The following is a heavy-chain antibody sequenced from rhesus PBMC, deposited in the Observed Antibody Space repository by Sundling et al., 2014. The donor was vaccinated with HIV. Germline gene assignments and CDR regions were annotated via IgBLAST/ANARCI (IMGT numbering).Heavy chain of an antibody. D-gene: IGHD6-25*01. CDR3: ARPHSGSWTFDC. CDR2: IYGSGSRT. V-gene: IGHV4-106*01. J-gene: IGHJ4*01. CDR1: GASISDNYY. Sequence: QVQLQESGPGLVKPSETLSLTCAVSGASISDNYYWSWIRQAPGKGLEWIGYIYGSGSRTKYNPSLKSRVTLSVDTSKNQLSLKLSSVTAADSAVYYCARPHSGSWTFDCWGQGVLVTVSS.